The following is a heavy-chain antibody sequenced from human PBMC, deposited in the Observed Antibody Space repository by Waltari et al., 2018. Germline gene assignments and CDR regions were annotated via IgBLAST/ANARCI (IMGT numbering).Heavy chain of an antibody. CDR1: GYSISRGYY. Sequence: QVQLQESGPGLVNPSETLSPTCAVPGYSISRGYYLGCIRQPPGKGLEWIGSIYHSGSTYYNPSLKSRVTISVDTSKNQFSLKLSSVTAADTAVYYCARASRWLQSDAFDIWGQGTMVTVSS. D-gene: IGHD5-12*01. V-gene: IGHV4-38-2*01. J-gene: IGHJ3*02. CDR3: ARASRWLQSDAFDI. CDR2: IYHSGST.